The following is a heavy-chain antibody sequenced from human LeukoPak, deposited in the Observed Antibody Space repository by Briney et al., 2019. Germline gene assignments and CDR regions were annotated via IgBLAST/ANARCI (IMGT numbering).Heavy chain of an antibody. CDR2: ISSSGSTI. V-gene: IGHV3-11*01. D-gene: IGHD5-18*01. CDR1: GFTFSDYY. J-gene: IGHJ4*02. CDR3: ARDLDTAMVGFDY. Sequence: PGGPLRLSCAASGFTFSDYYMSWIRQAPGKGLEWVSYISSSGSTIYYADSVKGRFTISRDNAKNSLYLQMNSLRAEDTAVYYCARDLDTAMVGFDYWGQGTLVTVSS.